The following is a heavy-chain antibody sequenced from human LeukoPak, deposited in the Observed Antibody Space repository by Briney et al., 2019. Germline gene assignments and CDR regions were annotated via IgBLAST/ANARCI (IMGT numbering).Heavy chain of an antibody. CDR3: ARDSTPYSSDCYYDAFDI. Sequence: GGSLRLSCAASGFTYSSYWMRWVRQAPGKGLVWVGHINSDGSSTTYADSVKGRFTISRDNAENSLFLQMNSLRAEDTAVYYCARDSTPYSSDCYYDAFDIWGPGTMVTVSS. CDR1: GFTYSSYW. CDR2: INSDGSST. J-gene: IGHJ3*02. D-gene: IGHD6-19*01. V-gene: IGHV3-74*01.